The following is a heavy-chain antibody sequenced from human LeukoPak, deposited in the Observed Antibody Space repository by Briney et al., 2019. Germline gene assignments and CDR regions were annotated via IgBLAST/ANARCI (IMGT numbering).Heavy chain of an antibody. Sequence: PGGSLRLSCAASGFAFSSYAMHWVRQAPGKGLEWVAVISYDGSNKYYADSVKGRFTISRDNSKNTLYLQMNSLRAEDTAVYYCARSMNRRGYYFDYWGQGTLVTVSS. CDR3: ARSMNRRGYYFDY. CDR2: ISYDGSNK. CDR1: GFAFSSYA. D-gene: IGHD1-26*01. J-gene: IGHJ4*02. V-gene: IGHV3-30-3*01.